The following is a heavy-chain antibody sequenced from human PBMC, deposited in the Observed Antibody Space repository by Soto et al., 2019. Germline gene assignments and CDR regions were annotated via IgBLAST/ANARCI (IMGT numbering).Heavy chain of an antibody. V-gene: IGHV3-11*01. D-gene: IGHD3-22*01. CDR3: ARVRDITMIVAP. CDR2: ISSSGSTI. Sequence: PGGSLRLSCAASGFTFSDYYMSWIRQAPGKGLEWVSYISSSGSTIYYADSVKGRFTISRDNAKNSLYLQMNSLRDEDTAVYYCARVRDITMIVAPWGQGTLVTVSS. CDR1: GFTFSDYY. J-gene: IGHJ5*02.